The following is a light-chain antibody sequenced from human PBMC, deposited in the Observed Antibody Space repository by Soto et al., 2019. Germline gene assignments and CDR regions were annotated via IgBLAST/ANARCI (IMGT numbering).Light chain of an antibody. Sequence: DIVMTQSPDSLAVSLGERATINCKSSQSVLYSSNNKNYLAWYQQKPGQPPKLLIYWASTRESGVPDRFSGSGLGTNSPLTIGSRQAEEGAFYYCKHIYSPPFPFGPGTKWISN. CDR1: QSVLYSSNNKNY. CDR3: KHIYSPPFP. J-gene: IGKJ3*01. CDR2: WAS. V-gene: IGKV4-1*01.